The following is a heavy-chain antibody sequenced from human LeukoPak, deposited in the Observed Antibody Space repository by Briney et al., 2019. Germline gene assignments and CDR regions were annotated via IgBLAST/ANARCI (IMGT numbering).Heavy chain of an antibody. D-gene: IGHD6-19*01. CDR2: ISSSGSTI. CDR3: ARVFIRGWYEFDY. J-gene: IGHJ4*02. V-gene: IGHV3-11*04. Sequence: PGGSLRLSCAASGFTFSDYYMSWIRQAPGKGLEWVSYISSSGSTIYYADSVKGRFTISRDNAKNTLYLQMNSLRAEDTAVYYCARVFIRGWYEFDYWGQGTLVTVSS. CDR1: GFTFSDYY.